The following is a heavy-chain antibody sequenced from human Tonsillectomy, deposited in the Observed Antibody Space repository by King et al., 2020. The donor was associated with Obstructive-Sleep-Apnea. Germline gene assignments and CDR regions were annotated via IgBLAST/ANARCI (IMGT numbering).Heavy chain of an antibody. CDR3: ANGLVFGDHDYFDY. Sequence: DVQLVESGGGLVQPGGSLRLSCAASGFTFSIYAMSWVRQAPGKGLEWVSAIRGSGGSGSGGSTYYADSVKGRFTISRDNSKNTLYLQMNSLRAEDTAVYYCANGLVFGDHDYFDYWGQGTLVTVSS. V-gene: IGHV3-23*04. CDR2: IRGSGGSGSGGST. CDR1: GFTFSIYA. D-gene: IGHD3-10*01. J-gene: IGHJ4*02.